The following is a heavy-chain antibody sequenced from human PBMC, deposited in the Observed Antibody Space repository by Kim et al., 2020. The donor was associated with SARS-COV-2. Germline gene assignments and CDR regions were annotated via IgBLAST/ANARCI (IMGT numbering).Heavy chain of an antibody. D-gene: IGHD1-7*01. CDR3: ARGRGNAWNNWNSYYYY. Sequence: GGSLRLSCAASGFTFSNYAMHWVRQAPGKGLEWVTVISHGGSNKYYADSVKGRFTISTDMSESTLYLQMSGLRTEDTAVYYCARGRGNAWNNWNSYYYY. J-gene: IGHJ6*01. CDR1: GFTFSNYA. V-gene: IGHV3-30-3*01. CDR2: ISHGGSNK.